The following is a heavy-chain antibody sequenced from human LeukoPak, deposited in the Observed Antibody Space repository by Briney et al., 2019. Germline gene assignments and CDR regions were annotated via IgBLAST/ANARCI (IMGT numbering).Heavy chain of an antibody. Sequence: GASVKVSCKASGGTFSSYAISWVRQAPGQGLEWMGGIIPIFGTANYAQKFQGRVTITADKSTSTAYMELSSLRSEDTAVYYCARVNDYGDYGRSHFDYWGQGTLVTVSS. J-gene: IGHJ4*02. CDR1: GGTFSSYA. V-gene: IGHV1-69*06. CDR2: IIPIFGTA. D-gene: IGHD4-17*01. CDR3: ARVNDYGDYGRSHFDY.